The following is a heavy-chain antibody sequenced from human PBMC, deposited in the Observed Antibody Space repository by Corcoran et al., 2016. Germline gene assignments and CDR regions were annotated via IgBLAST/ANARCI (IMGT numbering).Heavy chain of an antibody. Sequence: QVQLQQWGAGLLKPSETLSLTCAVYGGYFSGYYWSWIRQPPGKGLEWIGEIQHSGSTNYNPSLKSRVTISVDTSKNQFSLTLSSVTAAETAVYYCARPYYYGSGRKDWLDPWGQGTLVTGSS. CDR3: ARPYYYGSGRKDWLDP. V-gene: IGHV4-34*01. D-gene: IGHD3-10*01. CDR1: GGYFSGYY. CDR2: IQHSGST. J-gene: IGHJ5*02.